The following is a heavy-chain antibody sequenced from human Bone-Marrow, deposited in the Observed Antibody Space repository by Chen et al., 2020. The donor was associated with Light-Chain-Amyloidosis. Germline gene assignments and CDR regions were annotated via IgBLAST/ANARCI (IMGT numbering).Heavy chain of an antibody. CDR1: GFSVSRSY. Sequence: EVQLVETGGGLIQPGGSLRLSCAASGFSVSRSYMSWVRQAPGKGLGWVSLIYSGGSTYYADFVKGRFTISRDSSKNTVYLQMNSLRAEDTALYYCATEGRDPGYSYGYLNYWGQGTLVTVSS. CDR3: ATEGRDPGYSYGYLNY. J-gene: IGHJ4*02. V-gene: IGHV3-53*02. D-gene: IGHD5-18*01. CDR2: IYSGGST.